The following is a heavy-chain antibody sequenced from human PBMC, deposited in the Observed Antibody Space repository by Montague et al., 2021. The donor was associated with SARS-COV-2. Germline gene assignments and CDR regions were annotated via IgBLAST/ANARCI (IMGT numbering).Heavy chain of an antibody. V-gene: IGHV3-53*01. D-gene: IGHD1-26*01. J-gene: IGHJ6*02. Sequence: SLRLSCAASGFTVSSNYMSLFRQAPGKGLEWVSVIYSGGSTYYADSVKGRFTISRDNSKNTLYLQMNSLRAEDTAVYYCARDRRIVGALYYYYGMDVWGQGTTVTVSS. CDR2: IYSGGST. CDR3: ARDRRIVGALYYYYGMDV. CDR1: GFTVSSNY.